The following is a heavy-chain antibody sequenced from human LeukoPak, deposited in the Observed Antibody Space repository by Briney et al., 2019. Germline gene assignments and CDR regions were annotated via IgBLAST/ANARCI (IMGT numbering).Heavy chain of an antibody. CDR2: IWYDGSKK. D-gene: IGHD6-19*01. V-gene: IGHV3-33*01. CDR1: GFTFSSYG. Sequence: GRSLRLSCVASGFTFSSYGMHWVRQTPGEGLEWVAVIWYDGSKKYSADSLKGRFTISRDDSESTLYLQMNSLRAEDTAVYYCARDLGTAGSFYFDYWGQGTLVTVSS. J-gene: IGHJ4*02. CDR3: ARDLGTAGSFYFDY.